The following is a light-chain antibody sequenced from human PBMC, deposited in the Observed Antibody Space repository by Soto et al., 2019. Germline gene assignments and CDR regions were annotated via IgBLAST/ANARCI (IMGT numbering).Light chain of an antibody. J-gene: IGLJ3*02. CDR1: PSDVGGSNS. V-gene: IGLV2-8*01. CDR3: SSYAGNNVWV. Sequence: QSALTQPPSASGSPGQSVTISCTGTPSDVGGSNSVSWYQQHPGKAPNLMIYEVTKRPAGVPARFSGSRSGNTASLTVSGLQAEDEADYYCSSYAGNNVWVFGGGTKLTVL. CDR2: EVT.